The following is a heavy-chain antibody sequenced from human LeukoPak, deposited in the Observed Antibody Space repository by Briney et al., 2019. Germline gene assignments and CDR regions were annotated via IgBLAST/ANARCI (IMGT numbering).Heavy chain of an antibody. CDR1: GGSISSSSYY. CDR3: ARECVLSSSWCGAAFDI. CDR2: IYYSGST. D-gene: IGHD6-13*01. J-gene: IGHJ3*02. V-gene: IGHV4-39*07. Sequence: SETLSLTCTVSGGSISSSSYYWGWIRQPPGKGLEWIGSIYYSGSTYYNPSLKSRVTISVDTSKNQFSLKLSSVTAADTAVYYCARECVLSSSWCGAAFDIWGQGTMVTVSS.